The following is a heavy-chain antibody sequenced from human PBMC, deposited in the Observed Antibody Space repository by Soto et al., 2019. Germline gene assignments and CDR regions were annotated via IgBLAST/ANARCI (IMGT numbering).Heavy chain of an antibody. CDR2: FDPEDGET. J-gene: IGHJ4*02. CDR3: ATVRRWYYCSGGSCENKNFDY. V-gene: IGHV1-24*01. Sequence: QVPLVQSGAEVKKPGASVKVSCKVSGYTLTELSMHWVRQAPGKGLEWMGGFDPEDGETIYAQKFQGRVTMTEDTSTDTAYMELSSLRSEDTAVYYCATVRRWYYCSGGSCENKNFDYWGQGTLVTVSS. CDR1: GYTLTELS. D-gene: IGHD2-15*01.